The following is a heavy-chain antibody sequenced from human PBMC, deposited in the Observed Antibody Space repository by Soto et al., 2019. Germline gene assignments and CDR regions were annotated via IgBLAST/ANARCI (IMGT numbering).Heavy chain of an antibody. CDR2: IYYSGST. CDR3: ARGLGYDIRPRLSWFDP. J-gene: IGHJ5*02. CDR1: GGSISSGDYY. D-gene: IGHD3-9*01. V-gene: IGHV4-30-4*01. Sequence: TLSLTCTVSGGSISSGDYYWSWIRQPPGKGLEWIGYIYYSGSTYYNPSLKSRVTISVDTSKNQFSLKLSSVTAADTAVYYCARGLGYDIRPRLSWFDPWGQGTLVTVSS.